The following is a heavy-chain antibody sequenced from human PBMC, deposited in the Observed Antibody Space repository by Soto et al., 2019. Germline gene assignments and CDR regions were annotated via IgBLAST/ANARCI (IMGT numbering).Heavy chain of an antibody. CDR1: GGTFSDFG. D-gene: IGHD2-21*02. CDR2: IIPMSSVV. V-gene: IGHV1-69*12. Sequence: QVQVVQSGAEVKKPGSSVKVSCKVSGGTFSDFGLSWVRLAPGRGLECLGGIIPMSSVVNHGQTFQGRVTNTADASTGTGYMELSSLRSEDTALYYCATTFCGEDCFSTYDLDHWGQGTLVTVSS. J-gene: IGHJ4*02. CDR3: ATTFCGEDCFSTYDLDH.